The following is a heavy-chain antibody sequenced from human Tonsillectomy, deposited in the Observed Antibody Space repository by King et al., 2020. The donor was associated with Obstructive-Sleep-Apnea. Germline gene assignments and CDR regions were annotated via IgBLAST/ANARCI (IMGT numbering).Heavy chain of an antibody. J-gene: IGHJ5*02. Sequence: VQLVESGGGLVQPGGSLKLSCAASGLTFSGSALHWVRQASGKGLEWVGRIRSRANSYATAYAASVNGRFTISRDDSQNTAYLQMNSLKTEDTAVYYCTRINYYDSSGFRNWFDPWGQGTLVTVSS. CDR2: IRSRANSYAT. CDR3: TRINYYDSSGFRNWFDP. CDR1: GLTFSGSA. V-gene: IGHV3-73*01. D-gene: IGHD3-22*01.